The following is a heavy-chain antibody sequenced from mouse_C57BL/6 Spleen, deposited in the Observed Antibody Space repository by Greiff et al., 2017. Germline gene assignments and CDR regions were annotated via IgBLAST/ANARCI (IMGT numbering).Heavy chain of an antibody. CDR1: GYAFSGYW. D-gene: IGHD1-1*01. CDR3: ARKASYYGTSFAY. Sequence: QVQLQQSGAELVKPGASVKISCKASGYAFSGYWMNWVKQRPGKGLEWIGQIYPGDGDTNYNGKFNGKATLTADKSSSPAYMQLSSLTSEDSAVYFCARKASYYGTSFAYWGQGTLGTVTA. J-gene: IGHJ3*01. V-gene: IGHV1-80*01. CDR2: IYPGDGDT.